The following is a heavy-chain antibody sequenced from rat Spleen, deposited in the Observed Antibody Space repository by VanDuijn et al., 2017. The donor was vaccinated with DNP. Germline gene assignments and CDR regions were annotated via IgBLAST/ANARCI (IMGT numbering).Heavy chain of an antibody. CDR3: ARGPNYGGYADYFDY. CDR1: GFNFNDYW. J-gene: IGHJ2*01. V-gene: IGHV4-2*01. D-gene: IGHD1-11*01. Sequence: EVKLVESGGGLVQPGRSLKLSCAASGFNFNDYWMGWVRQAPGKGLEWIGQINKDSSTITYIPSLKDKFTISRDNDQNTLYLQMSKLVSEETAIDYCARGPNYGGYADYFDYWGQGVMVTVSS. CDR2: INKDSSTI.